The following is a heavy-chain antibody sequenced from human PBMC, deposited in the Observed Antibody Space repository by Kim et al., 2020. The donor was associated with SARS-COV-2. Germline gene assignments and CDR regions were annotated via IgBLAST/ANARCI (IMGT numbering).Heavy chain of an antibody. CDR3: ARREVGSWVY. Sequence: DTRYSPSFQGQVTISADKSISTAYLQWSSLKASDTAMYYCARREVGSWVYWGQGTLVTVSS. D-gene: IGHD1-26*01. V-gene: IGHV5-51*01. J-gene: IGHJ4*02. CDR2: DT.